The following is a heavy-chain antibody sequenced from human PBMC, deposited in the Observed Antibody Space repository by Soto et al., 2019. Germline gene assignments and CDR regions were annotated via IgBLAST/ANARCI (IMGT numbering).Heavy chain of an antibody. V-gene: IGHV4-59*08. J-gene: IGHJ3*02. CDR2: IYYSGST. Sequence: SETLSLTCTVSGGSISSYYWSWIRQPPGKGLEWIGYIYYSGSTNYNPSLKSRVTISVDTSKNQFSLMLSFVTAADTAVYYCARHWGGSYDAFDIWGQGTMVTVSS. CDR1: GGSISSYY. D-gene: IGHD1-26*01. CDR3: ARHWGGSYDAFDI.